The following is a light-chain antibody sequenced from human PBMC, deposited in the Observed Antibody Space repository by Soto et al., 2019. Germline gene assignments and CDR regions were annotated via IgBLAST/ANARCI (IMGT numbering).Light chain of an antibody. Sequence: EIVLTQSPGTLSLSPGERATLSCRASQSVSSNYLAWYQQKPGQAPRLLIYGASRGAAGIPDRFSGSGSGTDFTLTISRREPEDVAVDFCQQYGRSPMFTFGQGTKLEIK. J-gene: IGKJ2*01. CDR2: GAS. CDR3: QQYGRSPMFT. CDR1: QSVSSNY. V-gene: IGKV3-20*01.